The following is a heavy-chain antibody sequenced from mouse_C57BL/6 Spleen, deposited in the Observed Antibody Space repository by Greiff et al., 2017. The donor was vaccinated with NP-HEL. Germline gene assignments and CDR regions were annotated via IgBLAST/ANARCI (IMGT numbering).Heavy chain of an antibody. CDR3: AREGLGNSYFDY. V-gene: IGHV1-52*01. CDR2: IDPSDSET. CDR1: GYTFTSYW. D-gene: IGHD2-1*01. J-gene: IGHJ2*01. Sequence: QVQLQQPGAELVRPGSSVKLSCKASGYTFTSYWMHWVKQRPIQGLEWIGNIDPSDSETHYNQKFKDKATLTVDKSSSTAYMQLSSLTSEDSAVYYCAREGLGNSYFDYWGQGTTLTVSS.